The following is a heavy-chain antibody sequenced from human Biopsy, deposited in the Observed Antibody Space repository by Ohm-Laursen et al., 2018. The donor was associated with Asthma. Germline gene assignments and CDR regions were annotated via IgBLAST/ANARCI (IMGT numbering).Heavy chain of an antibody. CDR2: IDWEEDK. CDR3: TRHNDY. Sequence: TLTLTGSFSGFSLSSSGANVNWIRQPPGKALEWLARIDWEEDKFYSTSLRTRLTISKGSSEDQVVLTMTNMGPVDTATYYCTRHNDYWGPGILVTVSS. D-gene: IGHD1-14*01. CDR1: GFSLSSSGAN. V-gene: IGHV2-70*04. J-gene: IGHJ4*02.